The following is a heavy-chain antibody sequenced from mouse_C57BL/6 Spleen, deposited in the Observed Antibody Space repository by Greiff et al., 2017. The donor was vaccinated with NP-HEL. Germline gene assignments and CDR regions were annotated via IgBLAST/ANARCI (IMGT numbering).Heavy chain of an antibody. CDR1: GFTFSSYG. J-gene: IGHJ2*01. V-gene: IGHV5-6*01. CDR2: ISSGGSYT. CDR3: ARQGYYGSRKYYFDY. D-gene: IGHD1-1*01. Sequence: EVKVVESGGDLVKPGGSLKLSCAASGFTFSSYGMSWVRQTPDKRLEWVATISSGGSYTYYPDSVKGRFTISRDNAKNTLYLQMSSLKSEDTAMYYCARQGYYGSRKYYFDYWGQGTTLTVSS.